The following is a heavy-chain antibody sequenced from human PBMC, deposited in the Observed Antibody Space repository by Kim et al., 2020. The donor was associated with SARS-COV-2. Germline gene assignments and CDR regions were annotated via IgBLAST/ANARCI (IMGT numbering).Heavy chain of an antibody. J-gene: IGHJ4*02. D-gene: IGHD1-26*01. V-gene: IGHV4-39*01. Sequence: PALKSRVTISIDKSKTQFALRLRSVTAADAAVYYCARRRVGTSTGFDFWGQGTLVTVSS. CDR3: ARRRVGTSTGFDF.